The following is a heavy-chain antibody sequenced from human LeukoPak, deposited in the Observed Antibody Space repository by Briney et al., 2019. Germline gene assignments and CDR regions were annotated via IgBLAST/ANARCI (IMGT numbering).Heavy chain of an antibody. J-gene: IGHJ4*02. CDR2: IYPGDSDT. D-gene: IGHD3-22*01. Sequence: PGESLKTSCMGSGYRFTNYWIGWMRQMPGKGLELMGSIYPGDSDTRYSPSFQGQVTISADKSITTAYLHWSSLKASDTAIYYCARQGAYYSDSSAFYYWGQGTLVTVSS. V-gene: IGHV5-51*01. CDR1: GYRFTNYW. CDR3: ARQGAYYSDSSAFYY.